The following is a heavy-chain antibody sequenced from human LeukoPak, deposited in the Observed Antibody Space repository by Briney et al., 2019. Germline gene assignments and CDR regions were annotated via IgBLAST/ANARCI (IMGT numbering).Heavy chain of an antibody. CDR1: GIPFSDYY. CDR2: ISASSSYT. Sequence: GGSLRLSCVVSGIPFSDYYMNWIRQTPEKGLEWISYISASSSYTDYADSVKGRFTISRDNAQNALFLQMNRLRVEDTAVYYCAAGTAADYWGQGAQVTVSS. J-gene: IGHJ4*02. CDR3: AAGTAADY. V-gene: IGHV3-11*03. D-gene: IGHD6-13*01.